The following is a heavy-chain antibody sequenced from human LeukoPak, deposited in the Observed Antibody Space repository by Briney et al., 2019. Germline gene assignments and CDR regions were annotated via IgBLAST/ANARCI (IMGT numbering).Heavy chain of an antibody. CDR3: ASFYDSSGYYFLRFDY. D-gene: IGHD3-22*01. J-gene: IGHJ4*02. CDR1: GGSIRSYY. V-gene: IGHV4-59*12. Sequence: PSETLSLTCTVSGGSIRSYYWSWIRQPPGRGLEWIGYLYYSGSTNYNPSLKSRVTISVDTSKNQFSLKLSSVTAADTAVYYCASFYDSSGYYFLRFDYWGQGTLVTVSS. CDR2: LYYSGST.